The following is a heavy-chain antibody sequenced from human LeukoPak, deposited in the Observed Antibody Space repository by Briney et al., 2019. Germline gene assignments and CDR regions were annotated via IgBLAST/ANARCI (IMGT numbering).Heavy chain of an antibody. Sequence: GASVKVSCKASGYSFISQYMHWVRQAPGQGLEWMGIINPRGGSTSYAQKFQGRVTMNRDTSTSTVYMELSSLRSEDTAVYYCAREYWSGGDYYFDYWGQGTLVTVSS. CDR1: GYSFISQY. D-gene: IGHD2-8*02. V-gene: IGHV1-46*01. CDR3: AREYWSGGDYYFDY. CDR2: INPRGGST. J-gene: IGHJ4*02.